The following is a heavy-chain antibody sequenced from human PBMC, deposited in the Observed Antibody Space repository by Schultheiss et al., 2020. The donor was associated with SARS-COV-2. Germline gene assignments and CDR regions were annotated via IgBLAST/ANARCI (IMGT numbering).Heavy chain of an antibody. CDR1: GFALRDHY. CDR3: AREAIVVVDDAFDI. J-gene: IGHJ3*02. V-gene: IGHV3-7*01. CDR2: IRQDGREK. D-gene: IGHD3-22*01. Sequence: GGSLRLSCTVFGFALRDHYISWVRQAPGKGLEWVGNIRQDGREKFYVGSVKGRFTISRDNTKNSVYLQMNILRVEDTAVYYCAREAIVVVDDAFDIWGQGTMVTVSS.